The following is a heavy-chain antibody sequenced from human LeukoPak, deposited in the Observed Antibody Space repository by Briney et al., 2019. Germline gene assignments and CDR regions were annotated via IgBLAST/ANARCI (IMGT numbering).Heavy chain of an antibody. CDR1: GFTIIRNR. CDR2: INEDGNEK. D-gene: IGHD1-7*01. CDR3: ARDPDAGTTDY. V-gene: IGHV3-7*01. J-gene: IGHJ4*02. Sequence: PGGSLRLSCADSGFTIIRNRMSWVRQAPGKGLEWVANINEDGNEKYYVDSVAGRFTISRDNAKNSLYLQMNSLRAEDTAVYYCARDPDAGTTDYWGQGTLVTVSS.